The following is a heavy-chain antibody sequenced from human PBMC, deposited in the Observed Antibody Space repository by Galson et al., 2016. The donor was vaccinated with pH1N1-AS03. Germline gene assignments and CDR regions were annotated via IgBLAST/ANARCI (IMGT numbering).Heavy chain of an antibody. Sequence: SLRLSCAASGFPFSTYWMHWVRQAPGKGLAWVSRISPDGTSALYADSVKGRFTIFRDNTQSTLYLQMDSLTAEATAVYYCAKPRAADWQAFNYWGRGALVTVSS. V-gene: IGHV3-74*03. CDR2: ISPDGTSA. D-gene: IGHD3-9*01. J-gene: IGHJ4*02. CDR3: AKPRAADWQAFNY. CDR1: GFPFSTYW.